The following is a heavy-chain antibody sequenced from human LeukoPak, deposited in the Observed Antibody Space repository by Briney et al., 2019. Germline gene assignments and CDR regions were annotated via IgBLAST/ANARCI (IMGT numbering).Heavy chain of an antibody. CDR2: IYPTDSDT. CDR1: GYSFTNYW. J-gene: IGHJ4*02. D-gene: IGHD3-22*01. Sequence: GESLKISCKGSGYSFTNYWIVWVRQVPGKGLEWMGIIYPTDSDTRYSPSFQGQVTISADKSITTAYLQWSSLKASDTAMYYCARRSSYDTSGYSFDYWGQGTLVTVSS. V-gene: IGHV5-51*01. CDR3: ARRSSYDTSGYSFDY.